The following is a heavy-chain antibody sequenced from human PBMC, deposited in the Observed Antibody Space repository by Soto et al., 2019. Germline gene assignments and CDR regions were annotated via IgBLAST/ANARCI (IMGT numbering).Heavy chain of an antibody. CDR1: GGTFSSYA. CDR2: IIPIFGTA. CDR3: ARSGLETLRWFDP. J-gene: IGHJ5*02. Sequence: SVKVSCKASGGTFSSYAISWVRQAPGQGLEWMGGIIPIFGTANYAQKFQGRVTITADEYTSTAYMELSSMRSEDTAVYYCARSGLETLRWFDPWGQGTLVTVSS. V-gene: IGHV1-69*13. D-gene: IGHD3-3*01.